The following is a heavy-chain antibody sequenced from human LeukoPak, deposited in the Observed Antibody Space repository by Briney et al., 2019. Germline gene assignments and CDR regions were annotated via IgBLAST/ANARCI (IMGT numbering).Heavy chain of an antibody. D-gene: IGHD5-24*01. CDR3: TRGQDAFKTGY. V-gene: IGHV4-31*03. CDR2: IHPSGIT. CDR1: GGSVTSGFYY. J-gene: IGHJ4*02. Sequence: SQTPSLTCTVSGGSVTSGFYYWTWIRQYPGRGLEWIGYIHPSGITDYNPSLKSRVTMSLDTSQNQFSLKLTSVTAADTAIYYCTRGQDAFKTGYWGQGTLVTVSS.